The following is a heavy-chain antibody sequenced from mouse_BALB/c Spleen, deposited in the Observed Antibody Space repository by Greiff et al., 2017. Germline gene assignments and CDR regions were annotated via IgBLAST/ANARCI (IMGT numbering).Heavy chain of an antibody. Sequence: LQQPGSELVRPGASVKLSCKASGYTFTSYWMHWVKQRHGQGLEWIGNIYPGSGSTNYDEKFKSKGTLTVDTSSSTAYMHLSSLTSEDSAVYYCTRSGVEDAMDYWGQGTSVTVSS. CDR2: IYPGSGST. D-gene: IGHD1-1*01. J-gene: IGHJ4*01. CDR1: GYTFTSYW. CDR3: TRSGVEDAMDY. V-gene: IGHV1S22*01.